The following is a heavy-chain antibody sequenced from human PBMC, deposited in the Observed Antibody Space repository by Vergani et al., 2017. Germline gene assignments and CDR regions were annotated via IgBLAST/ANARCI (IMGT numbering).Heavy chain of an antibody. D-gene: IGHD2-21*02. V-gene: IGHV4-61*02. CDR1: GVSMQSGSFY. CDR3: ARDWDCTSVDCYSPPPESWYFDL. J-gene: IGHJ2*01. Sequence: QVQLHESGPGLVKPSETLSLICSVSGVSMQSGSFYWTWIRQTAERRLEWMGRVYPSGTTNYNPSLNGRVTISLDTSKNQFSLKLSSVTAADTAVYYCARDWDCTSVDCYSPPPESWYFDLWGRGTLVSVSS. CDR2: VYPSGTT.